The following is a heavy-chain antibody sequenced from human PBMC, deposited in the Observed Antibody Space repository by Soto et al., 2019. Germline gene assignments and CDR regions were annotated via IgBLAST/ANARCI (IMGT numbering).Heavy chain of an antibody. CDR1: GFTFSSYG. J-gene: IGHJ6*02. CDR3: ARANKGSNFWYGVDV. D-gene: IGHD4-4*01. V-gene: IGHV3-33*01. Sequence: QVQLVESGGGVVQPGRSLRLSCAASGFTFSSYGMHWVRQAPGKGLEWVAVIWYDGSNKYYADSVKGRFTISRDNSKNTLYKQMNSLRAEDSAVYYCARANKGSNFWYGVDVWGQGTTVAGSS. CDR2: IWYDGSNK.